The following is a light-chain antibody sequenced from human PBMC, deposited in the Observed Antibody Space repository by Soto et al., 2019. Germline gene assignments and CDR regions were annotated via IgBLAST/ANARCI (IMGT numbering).Light chain of an antibody. CDR1: SSDVGGYNY. Sequence: QSVLTQPASVSGSPGQSITISCTGTSSDVGGYNYVSWYQHHPGKAPKLLIYDVSNRPSGVSNRFSGSKSDNTASLTISGLQPEDEADYYCSSYTTSNNRQRVFGTGTKVTVL. CDR2: DVS. V-gene: IGLV2-14*03. CDR3: SSYTTSNNRQRV. J-gene: IGLJ1*01.